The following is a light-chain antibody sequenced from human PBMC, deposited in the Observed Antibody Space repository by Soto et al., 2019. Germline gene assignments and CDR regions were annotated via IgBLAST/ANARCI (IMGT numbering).Light chain of an antibody. CDR1: QSVRNN. CDR2: CAS. V-gene: IGKV3-15*01. Sequence: EIVMTKSAGTLSVSPGERATLSCRASQSVRNNLAWYQQKPGQAPRLLIYCASTRATGIPARFSGSGSGTEFTLTINSLLSEDFAVYYCHQYNNWPPITFGQGTRLEIK. CDR3: HQYNNWPPIT. J-gene: IGKJ5*01.